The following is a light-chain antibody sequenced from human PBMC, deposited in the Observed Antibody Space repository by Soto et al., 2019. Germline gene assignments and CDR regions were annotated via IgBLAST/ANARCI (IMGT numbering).Light chain of an antibody. V-gene: IGKV3-20*01. CDR3: QQYHNYWT. Sequence: ESVLTQSPGTLSLSPGERATLSCRASQSVSNRFFAWYQQKPGQPPRLLIYGISNRATGVPDRFSGSGSGTDFTLTISSLEPEDFATYYCQQYHNYWTFGQGTKVEIK. CDR2: GIS. J-gene: IGKJ1*01. CDR1: QSVSNRF.